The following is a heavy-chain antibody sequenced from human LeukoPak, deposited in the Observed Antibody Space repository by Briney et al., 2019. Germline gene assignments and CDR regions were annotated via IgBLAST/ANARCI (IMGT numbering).Heavy chain of an antibody. CDR3: AKPVIPSAYQGTYYMDV. CDR2: IRHDESKT. J-gene: IGHJ6*03. CDR1: GLIFSSYG. V-gene: IGHV3-30*02. Sequence: PGXSLRLSCAASGLIFSSYGMHWVRQAPGEGLEWVAYIRHDESKTFYADSVKGRFTISRDNSKNTLYLQMHSLRAEDTALYYCAKPVIPSAYQGTYYMDVWGKGTTVTVSS. D-gene: IGHD3-16*01.